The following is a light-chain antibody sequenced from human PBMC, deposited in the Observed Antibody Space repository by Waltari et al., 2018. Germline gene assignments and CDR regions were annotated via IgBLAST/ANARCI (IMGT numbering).Light chain of an antibody. CDR2: DPS. CDR1: QSVSKY. J-gene: IGKJ1*01. CDR3: QKYGTLPAT. V-gene: IGKV3-20*01. Sequence: EIVLTQSPGTLSLSPGERATLSCRASQSVSKYLAWYQQKPGQGPRLLIYDPSTRATGIPDRFSATGWGTDFSLSISRLEPEDFAVYYCQKYGTLPATFGQGTKVQMK.